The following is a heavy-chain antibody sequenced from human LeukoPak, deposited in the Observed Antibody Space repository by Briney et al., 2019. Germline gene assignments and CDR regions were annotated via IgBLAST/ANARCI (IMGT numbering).Heavy chain of an antibody. CDR2: IYYSGST. J-gene: IGHJ5*02. V-gene: IGHV4-39*01. CDR3: ARRATTVTSWFDP. CDR1: GGSITRTSYY. Sequence: SETLSLTCTVSGGSITRTSYYWGWIRQPPGKGLEWIGSIYYSGSTYYNASLRSRVTISVAPSQSQFSLRLSSVSAADTAVYYCARRATTVTSWFDPWGQGILVTVSS. D-gene: IGHD4-17*01.